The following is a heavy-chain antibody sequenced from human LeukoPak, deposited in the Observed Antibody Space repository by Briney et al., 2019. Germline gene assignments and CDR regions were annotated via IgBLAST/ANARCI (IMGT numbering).Heavy chain of an antibody. Sequence: ASVTVSCKVSVYTLTELSMHWVRQAPGKGLEWMGGFDPEDGETIYAQKFQGRVTMTEDTSTDTAYMELSSLRSEDTAVYYCATARRYFDWSPPFGYWGQGTLVTVSS. CDR1: VYTLTELS. J-gene: IGHJ4*02. CDR3: ATARRYFDWSPPFGY. CDR2: FDPEDGET. V-gene: IGHV1-24*01. D-gene: IGHD3-9*01.